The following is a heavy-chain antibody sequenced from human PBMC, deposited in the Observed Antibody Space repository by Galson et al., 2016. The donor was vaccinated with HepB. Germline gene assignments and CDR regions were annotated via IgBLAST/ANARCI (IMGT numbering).Heavy chain of an antibody. Sequence: SLRLSCAASGFAFSSHSMNWVRQAPGKGLEWLAYISGSSDKIYYGDSVKGRFTISRDNARNLLFLQMDGLRAEDTAVYFCARGDGTNWDFDYWGQGTLVTVPS. D-gene: IGHD7-27*01. CDR1: GFAFSSHS. V-gene: IGHV3-48*04. CDR3: ARGDGTNWDFDY. CDR2: ISGSSDKI. J-gene: IGHJ4*02.